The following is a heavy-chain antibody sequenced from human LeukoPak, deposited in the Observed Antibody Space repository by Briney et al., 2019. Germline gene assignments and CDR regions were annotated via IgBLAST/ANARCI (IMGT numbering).Heavy chain of an antibody. J-gene: IGHJ6*03. V-gene: IGHV4-34*01. CDR3: ARSARYGNGYYYYYYYMDV. Sequence: SETLSLTCAVYGGSFRGYYWSWIRQPPGKGLEWIGEINHSGSTNYNPSLKSRVTISVDTSKNQFSLKLSSVTAADTAVYYCARSARYGNGYYYYYYYMDVWGKGTTVTVSS. CDR1: GGSFRGYY. CDR2: INHSGST. D-gene: IGHD5-18*01.